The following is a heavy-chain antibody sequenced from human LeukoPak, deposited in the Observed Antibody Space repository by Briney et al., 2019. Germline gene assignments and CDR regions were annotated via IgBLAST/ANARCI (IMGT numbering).Heavy chain of an antibody. CDR3: ASGSLSYTSSYFWFDP. V-gene: IGHV1-18*01. CDR2: ISAYNGNT. CDR1: GYTFTSYG. J-gene: IGHJ5*02. D-gene: IGHD6-13*01. Sequence: ASVKVSCKASGYTFTSYGISWVRQAPGQGLEWMGWISAYNGNTNYAQKLQGRVTMTTDTSTSTAYMELTRLRSDDTALYYCASGSLSYTSSYFWFDPWGQGTLVTVSS.